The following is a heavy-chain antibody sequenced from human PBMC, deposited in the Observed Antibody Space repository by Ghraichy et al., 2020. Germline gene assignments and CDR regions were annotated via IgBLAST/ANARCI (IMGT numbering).Heavy chain of an antibody. D-gene: IGHD4-11*01. CDR1: GDSVSSNSAA. CDR3: ARDPIVTTVTTPPPPLGYFDY. CDR2: TYYRSKWYN. V-gene: IGHV6-1*01. Sequence: SQTLSLTCAISGDSVSSNSAAWNWIRQSPSRGLEWLGRTYYRSKWYNDYAVSVKSRITINPDTSKNQFSLQLNSVTPEDTAVYYCARDPIVTTVTTPPPPLGYFDYWGQGTLVTVSS. J-gene: IGHJ4*02.